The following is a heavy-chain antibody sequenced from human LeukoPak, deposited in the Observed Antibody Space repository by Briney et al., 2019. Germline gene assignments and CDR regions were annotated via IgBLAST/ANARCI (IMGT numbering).Heavy chain of an antibody. D-gene: IGHD5-12*01. Sequence: PGRSLRLSCAASGFTFSSYAMHWVRQAPGKGLEWVAVISYDGSNKYYADSVKGRFTISRDNSKNTLYLQMNSLRAEDTAVYYCASGYSGHANWFDPWGQGTLVTVSS. V-gene: IGHV3-30-3*01. CDR2: ISYDGSNK. J-gene: IGHJ5*02. CDR1: GFTFSSYA. CDR3: ASGYSGHANWFDP.